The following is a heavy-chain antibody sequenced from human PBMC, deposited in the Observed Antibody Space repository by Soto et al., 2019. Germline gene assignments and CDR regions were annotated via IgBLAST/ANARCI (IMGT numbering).Heavy chain of an antibody. Sequence: ASVKVSCKASGYTFTDYYIHWVRQAPGQGLEWMGYINPNSGGRSHVEKFEGRVTMTRDTSISTAYMELSRLTSDDTAVYFCARAPTISGSYYHEFYYFDYWGQGTLVTVSS. CDR1: GYTFTDYY. J-gene: IGHJ4*02. V-gene: IGHV1-2*02. D-gene: IGHD3-10*01. CDR3: ARAPTISGSYYHEFYYFDY. CDR2: INPNSGGR.